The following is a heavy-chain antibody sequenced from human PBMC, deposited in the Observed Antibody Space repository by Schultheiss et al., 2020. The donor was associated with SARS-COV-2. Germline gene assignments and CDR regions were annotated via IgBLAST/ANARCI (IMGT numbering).Heavy chain of an antibody. CDR1: GGSISSSSYY. V-gene: IGHV4-61*05. Sequence: SETLSLTCTVSGGSISSSSYYWGWIRQPPGKGLEWIGYIYYSGSTNYNPSLKSRVTMSVDTSKNQFSLKLSSVTAADTAVYYCARQFYPYGMDVWGQGTTVTVSS. CDR3: ARQFYPYGMDV. J-gene: IGHJ6*02. CDR2: IYYSGST. D-gene: IGHD3-16*02.